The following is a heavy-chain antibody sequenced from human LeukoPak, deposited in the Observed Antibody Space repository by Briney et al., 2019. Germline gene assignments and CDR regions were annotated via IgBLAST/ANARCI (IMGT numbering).Heavy chain of an antibody. V-gene: IGHV1-24*01. CDR1: GYTRTELS. D-gene: IGHD3-22*01. Sequence: GASVKVSCKVSGYTRTELSMHWVRQAPGKGLEWMGGFDLVDGGTIYAQKLQGRVTMTTDTSTSTAYMELRSLRSDDTAVYYCARDYDSSGYNSTFDYWGQGTLVTVSS. CDR3: ARDYDSSGYNSTFDY. J-gene: IGHJ4*02. CDR2: FDLVDGGT.